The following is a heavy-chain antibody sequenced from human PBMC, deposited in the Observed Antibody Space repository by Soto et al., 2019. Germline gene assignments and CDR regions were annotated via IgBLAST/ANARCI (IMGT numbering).Heavy chain of an antibody. CDR3: ASGGGYSYGATFFDY. CDR1: GDTVDSVSYS. D-gene: IGHD5-18*01. CDR2: IYHSGST. J-gene: IGHJ4*02. Sequence: SETLSLTCTVSGDTVDSVSYSWGWVRQPPGKGLEWIGEIYHSGSTHYNPSLKSRVTISVDTSKDQFSLKLSSVTAADTAVYYCASGGGYSYGATFFDYWGQGTLVTVSS. V-gene: IGHV4-39*07.